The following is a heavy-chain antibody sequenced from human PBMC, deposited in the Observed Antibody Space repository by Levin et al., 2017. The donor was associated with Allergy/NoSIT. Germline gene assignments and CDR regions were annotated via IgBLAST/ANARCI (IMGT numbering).Heavy chain of an antibody. CDR2: ISTTSSYT. CDR1: GFTFSDYY. J-gene: IGHJ3*01. D-gene: IGHD5-12*01. CDR3: ARDKLGGDSGYASLDACDL. Sequence: GGSLRLSCSASGFTFSDYYMSWIRQAPGKGPEWISYISTTSSYTNYADSVKGRFTISRDNAKSSLNLQMTSLRAEDTAVYYCARDKLGGDSGYASLDACDLWGQGTLVTVSS. V-gene: IGHV3-11*05.